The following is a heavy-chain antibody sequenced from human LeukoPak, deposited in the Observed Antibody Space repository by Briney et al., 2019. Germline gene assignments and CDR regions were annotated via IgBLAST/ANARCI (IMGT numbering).Heavy chain of an antibody. Sequence: ASVKVSCKASGYTFTSYGISWVRQAAGQGLEWMGWISAYNGNTNYAQKLQGRVTMTTDTSTSTAYMELRSLRSDDTAVYYCARIRGCSSTSCFNPEGWFDPWGQGTLVTVSS. CDR3: ARIRGCSSTSCFNPEGWFDP. V-gene: IGHV1-18*01. D-gene: IGHD2-2*01. J-gene: IGHJ5*02. CDR2: ISAYNGNT. CDR1: GYTFTSYG.